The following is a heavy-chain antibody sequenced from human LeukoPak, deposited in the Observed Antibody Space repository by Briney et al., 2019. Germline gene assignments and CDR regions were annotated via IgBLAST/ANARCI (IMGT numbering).Heavy chain of an antibody. Sequence: GGSLRLSCAASGFTFSSYAMSWVRQAPAKGLEWVSAISGSGGNTYYADSVKGRFIISRDNSKNTLYLQMNSLRAEDTAVYYCAKDGAWVDYWGQGTLVTVSS. CDR3: AKDGAWVDY. D-gene: IGHD3-16*01. V-gene: IGHV3-23*01. CDR2: ISGSGGNT. CDR1: GFTFSSYA. J-gene: IGHJ4*02.